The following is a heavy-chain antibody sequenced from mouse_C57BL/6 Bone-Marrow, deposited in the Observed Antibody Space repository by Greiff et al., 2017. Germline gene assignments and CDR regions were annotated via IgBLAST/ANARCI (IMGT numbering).Heavy chain of an antibody. Sequence: VQLQQSGPELVKPGASVKMSCKASGYTFTDYNMHWVKQSHGKSLEWIGYINPNNGGTSYNPKFKGKATLTVNMSSSTAYMELRSLTSEDSAVYYCARGYGSSYRYFDVWGTGTTVTVSS. CDR2: INPNNGGT. CDR1: GYTFTDYN. D-gene: IGHD1-1*01. V-gene: IGHV1-22*01. J-gene: IGHJ1*03. CDR3: ARGYGSSYRYFDV.